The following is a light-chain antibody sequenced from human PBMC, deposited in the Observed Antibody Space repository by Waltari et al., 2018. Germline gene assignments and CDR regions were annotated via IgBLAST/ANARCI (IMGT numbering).Light chain of an antibody. Sequence: QSVLTQPPSTSGTPGQRVTISCSGSSSNIGSNYVYWYQHLPGTAPKLLIYKNNQRPSGVPDRVAGSRSGTSASLAISGLRSEDEADYFCAVWDDSLSGFVLFGGGTKLTV. J-gene: IGLJ2*01. V-gene: IGLV1-47*01. CDR1: SSNIGSNY. CDR2: KNN. CDR3: AVWDDSLSGFVL.